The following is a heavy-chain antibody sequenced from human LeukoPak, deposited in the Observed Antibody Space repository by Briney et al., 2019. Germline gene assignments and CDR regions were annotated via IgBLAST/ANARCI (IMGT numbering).Heavy chain of an antibody. J-gene: IGHJ6*02. D-gene: IGHD3-22*01. CDR2: IYYSGST. Sequence: SETLSLTCTVSGGTISSYYWSWLRQPPGKGLEWIGYIYYSGSTKYNPSLKSRVTISVDTSKNQFSLKLSSVTAADTAVYYCARDTAYYYDSSGYYYYYGMDVWGQGTTVTVSS. V-gene: IGHV4-59*01. CDR1: GGTISSYY. CDR3: ARDTAYYYDSSGYYYYYGMDV.